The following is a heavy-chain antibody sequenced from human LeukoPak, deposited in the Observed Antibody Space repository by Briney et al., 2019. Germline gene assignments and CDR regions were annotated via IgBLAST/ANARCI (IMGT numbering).Heavy chain of an antibody. D-gene: IGHD2-2*01. CDR1: GFTFSSYS. CDR3: ARLGYCSSTSCYQSGFDP. V-gene: IGHV3-23*01. CDR2: ISGSGGST. Sequence: PGGSLRLSCAASGFTFSSYSMNWVRQAPGKGLEWVSAISGSGGSTYYADSVKGRFTISRDNSKNTLYLQMNSLRAEDTAVYYCARLGYCSSTSCYQSGFDPWGQGTLVTVSS. J-gene: IGHJ5*02.